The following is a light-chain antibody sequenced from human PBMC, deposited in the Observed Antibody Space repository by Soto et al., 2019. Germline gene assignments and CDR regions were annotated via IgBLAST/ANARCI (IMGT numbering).Light chain of an antibody. Sequence: TQPASVSGSPGQSITISCTGTSSDVGGYNYVSWYQQHPGKAPKLMIYEVSNRPSGVSNRFSGSKSGNTASLTISGLQAEDEAAYYCSSYTSSSPLFGGGTKLTVL. J-gene: IGLJ2*01. V-gene: IGLV2-14*01. CDR3: SSYTSSSPL. CDR1: SSDVGGYNY. CDR2: EVS.